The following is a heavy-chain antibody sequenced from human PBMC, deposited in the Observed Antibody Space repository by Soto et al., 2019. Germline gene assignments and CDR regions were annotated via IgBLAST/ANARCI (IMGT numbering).Heavy chain of an antibody. V-gene: IGHV3-23*01. CDR1: GFIFRNYA. CDR3: AKDVDTVGLSDGSGYFDL. D-gene: IGHD3-22*01. J-gene: IGHJ4*02. Sequence: EVQLLESGGGSVQPGGSLRLSCEASGFIFRNYAMSWVRQARGKGLEWVSSISGSGVGTYYADSVQGRFTISRDNSTNILFLQLSSLRAEDTALYSCAKDVDTVGLSDGSGYFDLWGQGALVTVSS. CDR2: ISGSGVGT.